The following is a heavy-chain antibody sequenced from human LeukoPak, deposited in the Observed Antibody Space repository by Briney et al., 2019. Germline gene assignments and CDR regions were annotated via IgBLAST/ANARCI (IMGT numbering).Heavy chain of an antibody. V-gene: IGHV3-48*04. CDR1: GFTFSSYS. Sequence: GGSLRLSYAASGFTFSSYSMNWVRQAPGKGLEWVSYISSSSSTIYYADSVKGRFTISRDNAKNSLYLQMNSLRAEDTAVYYCARARTTVIQSYYYGMDVWGQGTTVTVSS. D-gene: IGHD4-17*01. CDR2: ISSSSSTI. J-gene: IGHJ6*02. CDR3: ARARTTVIQSYYYGMDV.